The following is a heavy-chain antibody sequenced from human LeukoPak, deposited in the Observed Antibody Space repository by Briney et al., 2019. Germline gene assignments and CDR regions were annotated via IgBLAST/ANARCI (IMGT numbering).Heavy chain of an antibody. J-gene: IGHJ4*02. CDR2: IKQDGSEK. CDR3: VRDRCTSTSCFFDY. Sequence: GGSLRLSCAASGFTFSSYWMTWVRQAPGKGLEWVANIKQDGSEKYYVDSVKGRFTISRDSAKNSLYLQMNSLRAEDTAVYYCVRDRCTSTSCFFDYWGQGTLVTVSS. D-gene: IGHD2-2*01. V-gene: IGHV3-7*01. CDR1: GFTFSSYW.